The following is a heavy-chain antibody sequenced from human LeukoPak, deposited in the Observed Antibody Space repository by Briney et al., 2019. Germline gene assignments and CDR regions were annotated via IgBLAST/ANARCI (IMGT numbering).Heavy chain of an antibody. Sequence: GSLRLSCAASGFTVSSNYMSWVRQPPGKGLEWIGSFYYGGSTYYNPSLKSRVTISVDTSKNQFSLKLSSVTAADTAVYYCARQQGFWFDPWGQGTLVTVSS. CDR3: ARQQGFWFDP. CDR2: FYYGGST. V-gene: IGHV4-39*01. J-gene: IGHJ5*02. CDR1: GFTVSSNY.